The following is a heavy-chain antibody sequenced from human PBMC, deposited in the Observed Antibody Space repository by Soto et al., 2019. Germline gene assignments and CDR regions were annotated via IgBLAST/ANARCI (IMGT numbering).Heavy chain of an antibody. CDR1: GYTFTNYA. D-gene: IGHD2-15*01. J-gene: IGHJ6*02. Sequence: ASVKVSCKASGYTFTNYAIHWVRQAPGQRLEWMGWISTGNGDTKYSQKFQGRITISKDTSASTAYMELSSLRYEDTAVYYCAKVPALSSGGGWYRDYYYGTDVWGQGTTVTVSS. CDR3: AKVPALSSGGGWYRDYYYGTDV. V-gene: IGHV1-3*04. CDR2: ISTGNGDT.